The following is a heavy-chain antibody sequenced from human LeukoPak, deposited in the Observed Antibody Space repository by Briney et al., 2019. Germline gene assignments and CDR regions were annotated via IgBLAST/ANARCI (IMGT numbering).Heavy chain of an antibody. CDR2: ITPIFGTA. CDR3: ASLPITMVRGVIAFDY. J-gene: IGHJ4*02. V-gene: IGHV1-69*13. D-gene: IGHD3-10*01. CDR1: GGTFSSYA. Sequence: SVKVSCKASGGTFSSYAISWVRQAPGQGLEWMGGITPIFGTANYAQKFQGRVTITADESTSTAYMELSSLRSEDTAVYYCASLPITMVRGVIAFDYWRQGTLVTVSS.